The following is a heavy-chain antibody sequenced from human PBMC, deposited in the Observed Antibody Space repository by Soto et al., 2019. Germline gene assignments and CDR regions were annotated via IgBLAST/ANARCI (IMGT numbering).Heavy chain of an antibody. CDR1: GYSFTSYW. D-gene: IGHD6-13*01. CDR2: LYPGDSDT. V-gene: IGHV5-51*01. J-gene: IGHJ6*02. CDR3: ARHHGSPGSYFGMDV. Sequence: GESLKISCKGSGYSFTSYWINWVRQMPGKGLEWMGILYPGDSDTRYSPSSQGQVTISADQSISTAYLQWRSLTASDTAMYYCARHHGSPGSYFGMDVWGQGTTVTVSS.